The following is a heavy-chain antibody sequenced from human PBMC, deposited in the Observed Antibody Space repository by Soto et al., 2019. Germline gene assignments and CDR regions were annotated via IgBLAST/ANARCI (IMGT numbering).Heavy chain of an antibody. V-gene: IGHV3-13*01. Sequence: GGSLRLSCESSGFTFSGFDMHWVRQPTGKGLEWVSTIGTAGDTYYAVSVKGRFTISRDNAKNSLSLQMNSLRAGDTAVYFCARGQEVGAHFFDSWGQGTQVTVSS. CDR2: IGTAGDT. J-gene: IGHJ4*02. CDR3: ARGQEVGAHFFDS. CDR1: GFTFSGFD. D-gene: IGHD2-15*01.